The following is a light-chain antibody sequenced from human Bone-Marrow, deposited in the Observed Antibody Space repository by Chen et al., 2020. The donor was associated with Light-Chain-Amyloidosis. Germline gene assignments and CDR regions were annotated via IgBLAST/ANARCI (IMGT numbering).Light chain of an antibody. CDR2: GAS. CDR3: QQYNNWPPYT. J-gene: IGKJ2*01. CDR1: QSVSSS. V-gene: IGKV3-15*01. Sequence: EIVMTQSPATLSVSPGERATLSCRASQSVSSSLAWYQQKPGQAPRLLIYGASTRATGIPARFSGSGSGTEFTLTISSLQSEDFAGDYCQQYNNWPPYTFGQGTKLEIK.